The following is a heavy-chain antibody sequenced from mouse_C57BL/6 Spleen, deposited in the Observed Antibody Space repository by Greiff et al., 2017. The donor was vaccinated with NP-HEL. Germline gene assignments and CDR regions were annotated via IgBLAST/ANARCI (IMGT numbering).Heavy chain of an antibody. CDR2: ISYDGSN. D-gene: IGHD1-1*01. J-gene: IGHJ1*03. CDR1: GYSITSGYY. Sequence: EVKLQESGPGLVKPSQSLSLTCSVTGYSITSGYYWNWIRQFPGNKLEWMGYISYDGSNNYNPSLKNRISITRDTSKNQFFLKLNSVTTEDTATYYCARETLYYYGSSYRYFDVWGTGTTVTVSS. V-gene: IGHV3-6*01. CDR3: ARETLYYYGSSYRYFDV.